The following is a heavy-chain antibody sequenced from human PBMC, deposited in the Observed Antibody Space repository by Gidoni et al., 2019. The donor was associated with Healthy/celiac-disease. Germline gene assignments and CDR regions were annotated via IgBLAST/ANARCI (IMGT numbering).Heavy chain of an antibody. CDR2: INHSGST. J-gene: IGHJ5*02. D-gene: IGHD3-22*01. CDR3: ARVLITMIVVP. Sequence: QVQLQQWGAGPLKPSETLSLTCAVYGGSFSGYYWSWFRQPPGKGLEWIGEINHSGSTNYNPSLKSRVTISVDTSKNQFSMKLGSVTAADTAVYYCARVLITMIVVPWGQGTLVTVSS. CDR1: GGSFSGYY. V-gene: IGHV4-34*01.